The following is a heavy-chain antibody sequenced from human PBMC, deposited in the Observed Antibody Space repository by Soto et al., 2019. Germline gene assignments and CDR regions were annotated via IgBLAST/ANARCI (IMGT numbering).Heavy chain of an antibody. CDR2: IYPGDSDT. CDR3: ARREYCGGDCDWFDP. V-gene: IGHV5-51*01. J-gene: IGHJ5*02. Sequence: GASLKISCKGSGYSFTSYWIGWVRQMTGKGLEWMGIIYPGDSDTRYSPSFQGQVTISADKSISTAYLQWSSLKASDTAMYYCARREYCGGDCDWFDPWGQGTLVTVSS. CDR1: GYSFTSYW. D-gene: IGHD2-21*02.